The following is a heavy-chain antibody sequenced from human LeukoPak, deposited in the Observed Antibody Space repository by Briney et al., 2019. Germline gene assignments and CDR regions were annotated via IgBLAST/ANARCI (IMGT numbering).Heavy chain of an antibody. Sequence: QPRGSLRLSCVEPGFSFSRSWLCTGRQAPGRGLEWVANVKDDGSEKYYVDSVKGRLTISRDNAKNSLFLQMNSLRVEVTAVYYCARGGVSFRYFDYWGQGTLVTVSS. CDR3: ARGGVSFRYFDY. D-gene: IGHD1-26*01. J-gene: IGHJ4*02. CDR1: GFSFSRSW. V-gene: IGHV3-7*04. CDR2: VKDDGSEK.